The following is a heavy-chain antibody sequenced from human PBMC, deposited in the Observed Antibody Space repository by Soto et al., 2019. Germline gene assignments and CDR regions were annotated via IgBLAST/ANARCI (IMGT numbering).Heavy chain of an antibody. V-gene: IGHV1-46*01. CDR3: ARDAPDYYDSSGYYPHFDY. CDR1: GYTFTSYY. Sequence: ASVKVTCKASGYTFTSYYMHWVRQAPGQGLEWMGIINPSGGSTSYAQKFQGRVTMTRDTSTSTVYMELSSLRSEDTAVYYCARDAPDYYDSSGYYPHFDYWGQGTLVTVSS. D-gene: IGHD3-22*01. CDR2: INPSGGST. J-gene: IGHJ4*02.